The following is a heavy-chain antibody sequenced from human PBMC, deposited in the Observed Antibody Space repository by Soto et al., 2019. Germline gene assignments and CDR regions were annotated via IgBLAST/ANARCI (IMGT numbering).Heavy chain of an antibody. CDR2: ISGSGTSS. CDR1: GFTFSIYA. CDR3: AKHHPDGWYGSLDY. J-gene: IGHJ4*02. D-gene: IGHD6-19*01. Sequence: EVQLLESGGGLVQPGGSLRLSCAASGFTFSIYAMSWVRQAPGKGLEWVSSISGSGTSSYYADSVKGRFTFSRDNSKNTLNLQMNSLRADDTAVYFCAKHHPDGWYGSLDYWGQGTLVTVSS. V-gene: IGHV3-23*01.